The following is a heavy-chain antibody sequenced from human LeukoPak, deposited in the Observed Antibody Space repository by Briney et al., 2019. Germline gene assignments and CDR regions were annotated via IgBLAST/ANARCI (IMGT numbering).Heavy chain of an antibody. J-gene: IGHJ6*03. Sequence: GGSLRLSCAPSGFTFRNYGMHWVRQATGKGLEWVSFIWSDGNNKFYADSVKGRFTISRDNSKKMLYLQMDTLRAEDTALYYCAKDPGASVSGFYMGVWGKGTTVIVSS. CDR3: AKDPGASVSGFYMGV. V-gene: IGHV3-30*02. D-gene: IGHD2-8*02. CDR1: GFTFRNYG. CDR2: IWSDGNNK.